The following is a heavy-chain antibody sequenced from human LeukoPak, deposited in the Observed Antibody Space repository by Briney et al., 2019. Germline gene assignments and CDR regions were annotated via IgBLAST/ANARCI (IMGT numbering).Heavy chain of an antibody. CDR1: GFTFGDYA. Sequence: LRLSCTASGFTFGDYAMSWVRQPPGKGLEWIGEINHSGSTNYNPSLKSRVTISVDTPKNQFSLKLSSVTAADTAVYYCARGPHTGVNYYDSSGYYYWGQGTLVTVSS. CDR2: INHSGST. J-gene: IGHJ4*02. V-gene: IGHV4-34*01. D-gene: IGHD3-22*01. CDR3: ARGPHTGVNYYDSSGYYY.